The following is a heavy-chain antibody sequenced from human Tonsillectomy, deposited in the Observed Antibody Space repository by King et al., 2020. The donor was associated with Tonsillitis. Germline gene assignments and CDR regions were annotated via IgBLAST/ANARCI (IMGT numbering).Heavy chain of an antibody. CDR1: GGTFSNYG. J-gene: IGHJ3*02. CDR3: ASRLSVVVTGDDAVDT. Sequence: QLVQSGAEVKKPGSSVKVSCKASGGTFSNYGINWVRQAPGQGLEWMGAIIPIFGTRNSAQSFQDRVTITADESTGTAYMELTSLRYEDTAVYYCASRLSVVVTGDDAVDTWGQGTLVTVSS. V-gene: IGHV1-69*01. D-gene: IGHD2-21*02. CDR2: IIPIFGTR.